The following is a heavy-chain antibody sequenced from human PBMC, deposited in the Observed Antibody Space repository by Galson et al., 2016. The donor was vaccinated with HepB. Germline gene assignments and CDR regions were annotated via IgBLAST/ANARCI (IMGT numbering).Heavy chain of an antibody. CDR3: VRFPFYDTRGYYEIDY. D-gene: IGHD3-22*01. Sequence: SLRLSCAVSGFTFSSYSMNWVRQAPGKGLEWVAYISTSPSTIYYADFVRGRFTISRDNAKNSLYLQMNSLRDEDTAVYYCVRFPFYDTRGYYEIDYWGQGTLVTVSS. CDR1: GFTFSSYS. V-gene: IGHV3-48*02. CDR2: ISTSPSTI. J-gene: IGHJ4*02.